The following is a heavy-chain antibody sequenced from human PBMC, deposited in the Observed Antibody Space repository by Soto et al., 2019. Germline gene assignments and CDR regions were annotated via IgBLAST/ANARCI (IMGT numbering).Heavy chain of an antibody. CDR2: IYFSGRT. D-gene: IGHD3-10*01. Sequence: QVQLQESGPGLVKPSETLSLTCTVSGGSVSGGSYYWNWIRQPPGKGLEWIGYIYFSGRTNYNPSLKSRVTISIDTSKNQFSLKLTSATAADTAVYYCSRDVAFGEEDVWAQGTTVTVSS. V-gene: IGHV4-61*01. J-gene: IGHJ6*02. CDR3: SRDVAFGEEDV. CDR1: GGSVSGGSYY.